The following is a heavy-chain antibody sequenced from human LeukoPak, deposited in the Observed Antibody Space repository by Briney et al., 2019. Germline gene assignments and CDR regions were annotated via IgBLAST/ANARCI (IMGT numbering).Heavy chain of an antibody. CDR2: IYYSGST. CDR1: GGSISSYY. J-gene: IGHJ3*02. CDR3: SRYSRGVFDI. V-gene: IGHV4-59*12. Sequence: PSETLSLTCTVSGGSISSYYWSWIRQPPGKGLEWIGYIYYSGSTNYNPSLKSRVTISVDTSKNQFSLKLSSVTAADTAVYYCSRYSRGVFDIWGQGTVVTVSS. D-gene: IGHD3-22*01.